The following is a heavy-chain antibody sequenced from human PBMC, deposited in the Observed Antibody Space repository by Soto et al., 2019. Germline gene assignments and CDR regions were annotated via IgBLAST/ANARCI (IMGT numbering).Heavy chain of an antibody. CDR2: IQSGGTT. J-gene: IGHJ1*01. CDR3: AKDQAAAGTISRYFQY. Sequence: GGSLRLSCAASGFTVSSKYMTWVRQAPGKGLEWVSLIQSGGTTYYADSVKGRFTISRDTSENTLYLQVDSLRAEDTAVYYCAKDQAAAGTISRYFQYWGQGTLVTVSS. CDR1: GFTVSSKY. V-gene: IGHV3-66*01. D-gene: IGHD6-13*01.